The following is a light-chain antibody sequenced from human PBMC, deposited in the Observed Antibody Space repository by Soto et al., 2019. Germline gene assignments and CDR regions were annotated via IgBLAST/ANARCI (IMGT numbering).Light chain of an antibody. CDR3: QQYNNWLSLT. J-gene: IGKJ3*01. V-gene: IGKV3-15*01. Sequence: EIVITQSPATLSVSPGERATLCCRASKSVSSNLAWYQQKPGQAPRLLIYGASTRATGIPARFSGSGSGTEFTLTISSLQSEDFAVYYCQQYNNWLSLTFGPGTKVDIK. CDR1: KSVSSN. CDR2: GAS.